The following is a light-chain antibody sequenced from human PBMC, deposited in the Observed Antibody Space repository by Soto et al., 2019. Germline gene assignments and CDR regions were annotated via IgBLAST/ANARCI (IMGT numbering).Light chain of an antibody. CDR3: SSYTTSSTLV. CDR1: SSDIGIYNY. V-gene: IGLV2-14*01. CDR2: DVS. Sequence: QSALTQPASVSGSPGQSITISCTGTSSDIGIYNYVSWYQQHPGKAPKLIISDVSNRPSEVSYRFSGSKSDNTASLFISGLQAEDEADYYCSSYTTSSTLVFGGGTKLTVL. J-gene: IGLJ3*02.